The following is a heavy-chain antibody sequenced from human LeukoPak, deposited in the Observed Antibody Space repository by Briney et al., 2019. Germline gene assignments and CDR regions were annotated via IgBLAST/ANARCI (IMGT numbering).Heavy chain of an antibody. J-gene: IGHJ6*02. CDR1: GFTFSSYA. CDR2: ISYDGSNK. Sequence: GRSLRLSCAASGFTFSSYAMHWVRQAPGKGLEWVAVISYDGSNKYYADSVKGRFTISRDNSKNALYLQMNSLRAEDAAVYYCARVMYAATPYYYYGMDVWGQGTTVTVSS. V-gene: IGHV3-30-3*01. D-gene: IGHD2-8*01. CDR3: ARVMYAATPYYYYGMDV.